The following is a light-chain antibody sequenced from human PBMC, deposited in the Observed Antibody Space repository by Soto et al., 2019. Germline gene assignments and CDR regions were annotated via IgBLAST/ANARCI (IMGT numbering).Light chain of an antibody. J-gene: IGLJ3*02. V-gene: IGLV1-40*01. CDR3: QSYDSSLNAWV. CDR1: SSNIGAGRD. CDR2: GDN. Sequence: QSVLTQPPSVSGAPGQSLTISCTGTSSNIGAGRDVHWYQQLPRTAPKLLIYGDNNRPSGVPDRFSGSRSGASGSLVITGLQTEDEADYYCQSYDSSLNAWVFGGGTQLTVL.